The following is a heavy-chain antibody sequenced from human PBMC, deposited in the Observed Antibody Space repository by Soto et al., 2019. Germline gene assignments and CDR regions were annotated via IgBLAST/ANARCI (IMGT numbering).Heavy chain of an antibody. D-gene: IGHD5-12*01. CDR3: AKDGSSGYSGYDRYYYYYGMDV. Sequence: GGSLRLSCAASGFTFSSYAMSWVRQAPGKGLEWVSAISGSGGSTYYADSVKGRFTISRDNSKNTLYLQMNSLRAEDTAVYYCAKDGSSGYSGYDRYYYYYGMDVWGQGTTVTVSS. CDR1: GFTFSSYA. CDR2: ISGSGGST. V-gene: IGHV3-23*01. J-gene: IGHJ6*02.